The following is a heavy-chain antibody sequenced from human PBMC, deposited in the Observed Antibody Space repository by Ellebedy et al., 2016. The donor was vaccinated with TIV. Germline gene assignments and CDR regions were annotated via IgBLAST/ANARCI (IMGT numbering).Heavy chain of an antibody. Sequence: GESLKISCAASGFTFSSYGMHWVRQSPGKGLEWVAIIWYDGSNKYYADSVKGRFTISRDNSKNTLYLQLNSLRAEDTAIYYCARDGTQSSFWYEIRPAAFEIWGQGTMVTVSS. V-gene: IGHV3-33*01. J-gene: IGHJ3*02. CDR3: ARDGTQSSFWYEIRPAAFEI. CDR1: GFTFSSYG. D-gene: IGHD6-13*01. CDR2: IWYDGSNK.